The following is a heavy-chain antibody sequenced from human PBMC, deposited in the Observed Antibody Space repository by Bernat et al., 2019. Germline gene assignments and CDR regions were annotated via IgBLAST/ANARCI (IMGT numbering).Heavy chain of an antibody. V-gene: IGHV3-7*03. CDR3: ARENTHNYGYALDY. D-gene: IGHD5-18*01. Sequence: EVQLVESGGGLVQPGGSLRLSCAASGFTFNNYWMSWVRQAPGKGLEWVANMKQDESERYYVDSVKGRFTISRDNAKNSLYLQMNSLRAEDTAVYYCARENTHNYGYALDYWGQGMLVTVSS. CDR2: MKQDESER. CDR1: GFTFNNYW. J-gene: IGHJ4*02.